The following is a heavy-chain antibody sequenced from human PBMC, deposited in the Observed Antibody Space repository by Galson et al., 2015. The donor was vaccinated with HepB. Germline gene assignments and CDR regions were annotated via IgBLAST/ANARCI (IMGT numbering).Heavy chain of an antibody. D-gene: IGHD5-24*01. J-gene: IGHJ4*02. CDR1: GGSISSGGYS. Sequence: TLSLTCAVSGGSISSGGYSWSWIRQPPGKGLEWIGYIYHSGSTYYNPSLKSRVTISVDRSKNQFSLKLSSVTAADTAVYYCARVGDGYNVDYWGQGTLVTVSS. V-gene: IGHV4-30-2*01. CDR3: ARVGDGYNVDY. CDR2: IYHSGST.